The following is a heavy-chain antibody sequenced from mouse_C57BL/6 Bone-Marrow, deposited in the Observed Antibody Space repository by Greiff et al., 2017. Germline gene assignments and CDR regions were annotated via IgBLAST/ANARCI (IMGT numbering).Heavy chain of an antibody. D-gene: IGHD1-1*01. CDR1: GYSFTGYY. CDR3: ARETTVAPTYIDF. J-gene: IGHJ1*01. V-gene: IGHV1-31*01. Sequence: EVQLQQSGPELVKPGASVKISCKASGYSFTGYYMHWVKQSHGNILDWIGYIYPCDGVSSYNQKFKGKATLTVDKSSSTAYMEIRSLTSEDSAVYYCARETTVAPTYIDFWGAETTVTVSS. CDR2: IYPCDGVS.